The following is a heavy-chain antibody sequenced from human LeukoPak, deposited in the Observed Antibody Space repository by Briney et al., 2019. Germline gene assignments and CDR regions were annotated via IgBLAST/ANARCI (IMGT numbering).Heavy chain of an antibody. CDR1: GYTFTDYY. V-gene: IGHV1-2*02. J-gene: IGHJ4*02. CDR3: AREGHCSSASCALDY. D-gene: IGHD2-2*01. CDR2: INTNSGDT. Sequence: ASVKVSCKASGYTFTDYYLHWVRQAPGQGLEWMGWINTNSGDTNYAQKFQGRVTMTRDTSISTAYMELSSLRSDDTAVYYCAREGHCSSASCALDYRGQGTLVTVSS.